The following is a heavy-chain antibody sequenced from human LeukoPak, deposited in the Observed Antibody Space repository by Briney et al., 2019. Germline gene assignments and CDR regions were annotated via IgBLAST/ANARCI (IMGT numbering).Heavy chain of an antibody. J-gene: IGHJ2*01. CDR3: ARLARWFGEFPGNGWYFDL. CDR1: GGSISSSSYY. Sequence: PSETLSLTCTVSGGSISSSSYYWGWIRQPPGKGLEWIGSIYYSGSTYYNPSLKSRATISVDTSKNQFSLKLSSVTAADTAVYYCARLARWFGEFPGNGWYFDLWGRGTLVTVSS. D-gene: IGHD3-10*01. V-gene: IGHV4-39*01. CDR2: IYYSGST.